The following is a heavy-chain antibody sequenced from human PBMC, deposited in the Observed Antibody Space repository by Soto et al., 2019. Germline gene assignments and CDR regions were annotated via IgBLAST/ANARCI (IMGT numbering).Heavy chain of an antibody. CDR1: GGSISSGGYY. CDR3: ASSFGVVAAGPFDY. D-gene: IGHD2-15*01. J-gene: IGHJ4*02. Sequence: QVQLQESGPGLVKPSQTLSLTCTVSGGSISSGGYYWSWIRQHPGKGLEWIGYIYYSGRTFYNPSLKIRVTLSVDTSKNHFSLKLGSVTAADTAVYYWASSFGVVAAGPFDYWGQGNLVTFSS. V-gene: IGHV4-31*03. CDR2: IYYSGRT.